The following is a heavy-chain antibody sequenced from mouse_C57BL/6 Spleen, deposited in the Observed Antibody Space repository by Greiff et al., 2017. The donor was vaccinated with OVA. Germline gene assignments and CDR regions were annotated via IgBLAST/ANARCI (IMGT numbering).Heavy chain of an antibody. CDR2: IDPSDSYT. V-gene: IGHV1-59*01. J-gene: IGHJ2*01. Sequence: VQLQQPGAELVRPGTSVKLSCKASGYTFTSYWMHWVKQRPGQGLEWIGVIDPSDSYTNYNQKFKGKATLTVDTSSSTAYMQLSSLTSDDSAVYYCAREVGDGYFDYWGQGTTLTVSS. CDR1: GYTFTSYW. D-gene: IGHD2-3*01. CDR3: AREVGDGYFDY.